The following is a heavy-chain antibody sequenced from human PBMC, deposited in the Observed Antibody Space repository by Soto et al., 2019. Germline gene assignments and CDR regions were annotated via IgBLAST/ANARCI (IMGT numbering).Heavy chain of an antibody. CDR2: INHSGST. CDR3: ASGRDGSSWYIYFDY. Sequence: QVQLQQWGAGLLKPSETLSLTCAVYGGSFSGYYWSWIHQPPGKGLEWIGEINHSGSTNYNPSLKSRVTISVDTSKNQFSLKLSSVTAADTAVYYCASGRDGSSWYIYFDYWGQGTLVTVSS. CDR1: GGSFSGYY. J-gene: IGHJ4*02. D-gene: IGHD6-13*01. V-gene: IGHV4-34*01.